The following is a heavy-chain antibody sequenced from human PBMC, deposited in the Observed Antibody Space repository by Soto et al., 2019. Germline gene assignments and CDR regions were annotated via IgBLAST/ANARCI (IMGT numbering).Heavy chain of an antibody. D-gene: IGHD1-26*01. CDR3: ARPRVGATLRDAFDI. Sequence: ASVKVSCKASGYTFTSYGISWVRQAPGQRLEWMGWINAGNGNTKYSQKFQGRVTITRDTSASTAYMELSSLRSEDTAVYYCARPRVGATLRDAFDIWGQGTMVTVSS. CDR2: INAGNGNT. CDR1: GYTFTSYG. V-gene: IGHV1-3*01. J-gene: IGHJ3*02.